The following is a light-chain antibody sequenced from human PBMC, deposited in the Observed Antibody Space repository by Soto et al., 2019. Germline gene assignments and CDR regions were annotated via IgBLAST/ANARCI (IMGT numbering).Light chain of an antibody. CDR1: QSIISW. J-gene: IGKJ1*01. V-gene: IGKV1-5*03. CDR3: QQGYSRPRT. Sequence: DIQMTQSPSTLSASVGDIVTIIFRASQSIISWLAWYQQKPGKAPKLLIYKASTLKSGVPSRFSGSGSGTDFTLTISSLQPEDFATYFCQQGYSRPRTFGQGTKVDIK. CDR2: KAS.